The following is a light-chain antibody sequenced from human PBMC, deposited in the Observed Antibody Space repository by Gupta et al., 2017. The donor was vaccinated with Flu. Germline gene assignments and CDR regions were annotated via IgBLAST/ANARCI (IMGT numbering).Light chain of an antibody. J-gene: IGLJ2*01. CDR2: GKN. Sequence: QTVRITCQGDSLRSYYASWYLQKPGQAHVLVIYGKNNRPSGIPDRFSGSSSGNTASSTTTGAQAEDEADYYCYSPDSSDNHLVVFGGGTKLTVL. CDR1: SLRSYY. V-gene: IGLV3-19*01. CDR3: YSPDSSDNHLVV.